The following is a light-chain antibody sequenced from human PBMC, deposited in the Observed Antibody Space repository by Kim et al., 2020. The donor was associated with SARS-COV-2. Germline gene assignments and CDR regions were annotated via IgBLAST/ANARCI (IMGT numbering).Light chain of an antibody. Sequence: EIVLTQSPGTLSLSLGERATLSCSTTQSVSNNYLAWYQQKPGQAPRLLISGASSRATGIPDRFSGSGSGTDFTLTISRLEPEDFAVYYCHQYDSSWTFGQGTKVDIK. CDR3: HQYDSSWT. CDR1: QSVSNNY. J-gene: IGKJ1*01. V-gene: IGKV3-20*01. CDR2: GAS.